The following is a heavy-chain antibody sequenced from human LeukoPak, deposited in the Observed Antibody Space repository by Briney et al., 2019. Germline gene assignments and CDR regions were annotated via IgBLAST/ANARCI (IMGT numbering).Heavy chain of an antibody. CDR2: ISGSGGST. CDR1: GFSFSSYA. CDR3: ARGYGDWASYWYFDL. V-gene: IGHV3-23*01. D-gene: IGHD4-17*01. J-gene: IGHJ2*01. Sequence: GGSLRLSCAASGFSFSSYAMSWVRQAPGKGLEWVSAISGSGGSTYYADSVKGRFTISRDNSKNTLYLQMNSLRAEDTAVYYCARGYGDWASYWYFDLWGRGTLVTVSS.